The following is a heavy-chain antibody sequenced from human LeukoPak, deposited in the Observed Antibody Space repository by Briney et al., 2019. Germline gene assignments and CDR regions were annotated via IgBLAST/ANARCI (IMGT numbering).Heavy chain of an antibody. J-gene: IGHJ5*02. D-gene: IGHD1-1*01. V-gene: IGHV3-48*02. Sequence: GGSLRLSCAASVFSFSTYSMNWVRQAPGKGLEWVSYISPTSSTIYYADSVKGRFTISRDNAKNSLYLQMTNLRDEDTATYYCTREPDNREVQGSFDPWGQGTLVTVSS. CDR1: VFSFSTYS. CDR2: ISPTSSTI. CDR3: TREPDNREVQGSFDP.